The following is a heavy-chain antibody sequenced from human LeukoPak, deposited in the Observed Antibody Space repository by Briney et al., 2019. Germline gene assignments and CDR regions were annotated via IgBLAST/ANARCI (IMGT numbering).Heavy chain of an antibody. CDR1: GYTFTGYY. Sequence: GASVKVSCKASGYTFTGYYMHSVRQAPGQGLEWMGWINPNSVGTNYAQKFQGRVTMTRDTSISTAYMELSRLRSDDTAVYYCARLRGYCSSTSCHWYFDLWGRGTLVTVSS. J-gene: IGHJ2*01. CDR2: INPNSVGT. D-gene: IGHD2-2*01. V-gene: IGHV1-2*02. CDR3: ARLRGYCSSTSCHWYFDL.